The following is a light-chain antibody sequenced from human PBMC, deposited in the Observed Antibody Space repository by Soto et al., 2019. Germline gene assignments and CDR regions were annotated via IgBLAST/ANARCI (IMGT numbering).Light chain of an antibody. CDR3: QQRSNWLT. J-gene: IGKJ4*01. Sequence: ESVLTQSPAALSMSPGERATLSCRASQSVSSYLAWYQQKPGQAPRLLIYDASNRATGIPARFSGSGSGTDFTLTISSLEPKDFAVYYCQQRSNWLTFGGGTKVDIK. CDR1: QSVSSY. CDR2: DAS. V-gene: IGKV3-11*01.